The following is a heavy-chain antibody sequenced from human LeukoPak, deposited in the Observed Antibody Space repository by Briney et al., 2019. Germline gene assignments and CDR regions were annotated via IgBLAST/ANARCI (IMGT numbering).Heavy chain of an antibody. Sequence: GGSLRLSCAASGFSFDDYGMSWVRHAPGKGLEWVSGINWNGGSTGYADSVKGRFTISRDNAKNSLYLQMNSLRAEDTAVYYCAELGITMIGGVWGKGTTVTISS. CDR2: INWNGGST. D-gene: IGHD3-10*02. CDR1: GFSFDDYG. J-gene: IGHJ6*04. V-gene: IGHV3-20*04. CDR3: AELGITMIGGV.